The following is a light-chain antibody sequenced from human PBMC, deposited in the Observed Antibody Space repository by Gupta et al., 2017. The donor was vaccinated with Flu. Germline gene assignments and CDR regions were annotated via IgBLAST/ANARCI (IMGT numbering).Light chain of an antibody. CDR2: KVS. CDR3: MQGAHWPPWT. CDR1: QSLVYSDGNTY. Sequence: DVVMTQSPLSLPVTLGQPASISCRSSQSLVYSDGNTYLSWFHQRPGQSPRRLLYKVSNRDPGVQDRFSGSGSGTDLTLKISRVEADDVGVYYCMQGAHWPPWTFGQGTKVEIK. V-gene: IGKV2-30*01. J-gene: IGKJ1*01.